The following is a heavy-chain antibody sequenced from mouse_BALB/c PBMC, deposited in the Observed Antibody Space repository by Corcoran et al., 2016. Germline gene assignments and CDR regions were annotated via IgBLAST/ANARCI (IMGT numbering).Heavy chain of an antibody. J-gene: IGHJ2*01. CDR1: GYTFTNYG. V-gene: IGHV9-3-1*01. Sequence: QIQLVQSGPELKKPGETVKISCKASGYTFTNYGMNWVKQAPGKGLKWMGWINTYTGEPTYVDDFKGRFAFSLETSASTAYLQINNLKNEDTATYFCARSSYGSSYNYFDYWGQGTTLTVSS. CDR3: ARSSYGSSYNYFDY. CDR2: INTYTGEP. D-gene: IGHD1-1*01.